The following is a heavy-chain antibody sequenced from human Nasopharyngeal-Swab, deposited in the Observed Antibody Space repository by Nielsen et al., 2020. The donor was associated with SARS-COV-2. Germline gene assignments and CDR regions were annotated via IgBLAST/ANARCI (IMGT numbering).Heavy chain of an antibody. Sequence: WIRQPPGKGLEWIGYIYYSGSTYYNPSLKSRVTISVDTSKNQFSLELSSVTAADTAVYYCARATYYDYVWGSYRPGAFDIWGQGTMVTVSS. CDR3: ARATYYDYVWGSYRPGAFDI. V-gene: IGHV4-39*01. CDR2: IYYSGST. J-gene: IGHJ3*02. D-gene: IGHD3-16*02.